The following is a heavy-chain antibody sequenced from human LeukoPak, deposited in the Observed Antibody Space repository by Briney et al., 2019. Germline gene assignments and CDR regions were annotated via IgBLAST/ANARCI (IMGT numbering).Heavy chain of an antibody. Sequence: GGSLRLSCAASGFTFSSYWMSWVRQAPGKGLEWVSYISSSGSTIYYADSVKGRFTISRDNAKNSLYLQMNSLRAEDTAVYYCAREASQKGAHYMDVWGKGTTVTISS. CDR1: GFTFSSYW. CDR3: AREASQKGAHYMDV. V-gene: IGHV3-48*04. D-gene: IGHD3-16*01. CDR2: ISSSGSTI. J-gene: IGHJ6*03.